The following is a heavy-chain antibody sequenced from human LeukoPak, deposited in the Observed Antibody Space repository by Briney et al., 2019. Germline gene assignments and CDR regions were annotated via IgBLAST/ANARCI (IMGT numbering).Heavy chain of an antibody. V-gene: IGHV3-7*01. J-gene: IGHJ3*02. Sequence: GGSLRLSCEASGFIFSSHCMSWVRQAPGKGLEWVANIKQDGSEKYYVDSVKGRFTISRDNAKNSLYLQMSILRAADTAVYYCARVRIAVLVSAFDIWGQGTMVTVSS. CDR1: GFIFSSHC. D-gene: IGHD6-19*01. CDR3: ARVRIAVLVSAFDI. CDR2: IKQDGSEK.